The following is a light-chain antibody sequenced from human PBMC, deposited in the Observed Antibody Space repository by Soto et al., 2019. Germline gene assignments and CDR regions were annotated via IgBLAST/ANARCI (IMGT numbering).Light chain of an antibody. Sequence: DIQMTQSPSSLSASVGDRVTITGRASQTISSYLNWYHQKPGKTPQLLIYGASSLQSGAPSRFSGSGSGTHFTLTISSLQPEDFATYYCQQSYTTPYNFGQGTKLEIK. CDR2: GAS. J-gene: IGKJ2*01. CDR1: QTISSY. V-gene: IGKV1-39*01. CDR3: QQSYTTPYN.